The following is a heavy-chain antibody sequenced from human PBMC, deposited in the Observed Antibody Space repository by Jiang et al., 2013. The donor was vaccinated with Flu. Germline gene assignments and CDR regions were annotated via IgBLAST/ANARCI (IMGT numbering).Heavy chain of an antibody. CDR3: AKGDWNDEYLES. CDR1: GIVFNLYT. J-gene: IGHJ5*02. V-gene: IGHV3-48*01. D-gene: IGHD1-1*01. Sequence: VQLLESGGGLAQRGGSLRLSCAASGIVFNLYTMYWVRQAPGKGLELISYISRDGERIYYADSVRGRFTISRDNAQESVYLQMNTLRVDDTALYYCAKGDWNDEYLESWGQGTLVTVSS. CDR2: ISRDGERI.